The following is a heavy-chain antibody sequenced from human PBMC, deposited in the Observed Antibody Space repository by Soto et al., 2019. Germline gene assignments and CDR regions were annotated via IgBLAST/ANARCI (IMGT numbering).Heavy chain of an antibody. V-gene: IGHV1-18*01. CDR3: ARGRSAIFGVVYYFDC. CDR1: GYTFTSSG. J-gene: IGHJ4*02. CDR2: ISGFNGNT. Sequence: QIQLMQSGADVKKPGASVKVSCRASGYTFTSSGVAWVRQAPGQGLEWMGWISGFNGNTNYAENFQDRVTMTIDTSTRTGYLELRSLRSDDTAVYYCARGRSAIFGVVYYFDCWGQGILVTVSS. D-gene: IGHD3-3*01.